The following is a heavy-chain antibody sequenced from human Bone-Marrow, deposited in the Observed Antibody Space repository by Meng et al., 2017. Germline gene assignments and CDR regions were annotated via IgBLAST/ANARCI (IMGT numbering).Heavy chain of an antibody. CDR1: GYTFTGYY. D-gene: IGHD5-18*01. Sequence: SVKVPCKPSGYTFTGYYMHWVRQAPGQGLEWMGRINPIFGTANYAQKFQGRVTITADKSTSTAYMGLSSLRSEDTAVYYCAFPVDTADEGTYYYYGMDVWGQGTTVTVSS. V-gene: IGHV1-69*06. CDR2: INPIFGTA. J-gene: IGHJ6*02. CDR3: AFPVDTADEGTYYYYGMDV.